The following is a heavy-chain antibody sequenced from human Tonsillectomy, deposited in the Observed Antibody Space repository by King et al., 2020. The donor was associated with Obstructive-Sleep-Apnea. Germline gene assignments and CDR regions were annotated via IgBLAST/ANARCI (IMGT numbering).Heavy chain of an antibody. CDR1: GFTFSSYA. J-gene: IGHJ4*02. V-gene: IGHV3-23*04. D-gene: IGHD5-18*01. Sequence: VQLVESGGGLVQPGGSLRLSCAASGFTFSSYAMSWVRQAPGKGLEWGAAISGSGGSTYYADPVKGRFTISRDNSKNTLYLQMNSLRAEDTAVYYCAKEGGGYSYGYSDYWGQGTLVTVSS. CDR3: AKEGGGYSYGYSDY. CDR2: ISGSGGST.